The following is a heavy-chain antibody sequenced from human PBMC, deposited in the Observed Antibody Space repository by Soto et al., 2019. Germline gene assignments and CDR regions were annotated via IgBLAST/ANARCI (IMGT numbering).Heavy chain of an antibody. CDR1: GGTFSSHS. CDR2: IITLFGTA. D-gene: IGHD4-17*01. V-gene: IGHV1-69*01. CDR3: AREVGYGDFSAALLD. J-gene: IGHJ4*02. Sequence: VQLMQSGAEVKQPGYSVKVSCKASGGTFSSHSINWVRQAPGQGLEWMVGIITLFGTANYAQNVQGRVTITADQSTSTAYMELNSLRSDDTAVYYCAREVGYGDFSAALLDWGQGTLVTVSS.